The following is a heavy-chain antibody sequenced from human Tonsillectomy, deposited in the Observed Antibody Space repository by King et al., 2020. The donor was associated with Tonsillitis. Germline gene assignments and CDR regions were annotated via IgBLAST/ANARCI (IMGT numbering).Heavy chain of an antibody. J-gene: IGHJ5*01. D-gene: IGHD6-25*01. CDR2: ISWDGGST. Sequence: GQLVQSGGVVVQPGGSLRLSCAASGFTFDDYAMHWVRQAPGKGLEWVSLISWDGGSTYYADSVKGRFTISRDNSKNSLYLQMNSLRAEDTALYYCAKDSYSSGWFDYWGQGTLVTVSS. CDR3: AKDSYSSGWFDY. V-gene: IGHV3-43D*03. CDR1: GFTFDDYA.